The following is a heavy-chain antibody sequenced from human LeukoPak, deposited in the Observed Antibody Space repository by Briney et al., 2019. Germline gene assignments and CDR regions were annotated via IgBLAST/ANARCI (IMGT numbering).Heavy chain of an antibody. CDR1: GGTFSSYT. CDR3: ARESIVPAANNWFDP. CDR2: IIPILGIA. D-gene: IGHD2-2*01. Sequence: SVKVSCKASGGTFSSYTISWVRQDPGQGLEWMGRIIPILGIANYAQKFQGRVTITADKSTSTAYMELSSLRSEDTAVYYCARESIVPAANNWFDPWGQGTLVTVSS. V-gene: IGHV1-69*04. J-gene: IGHJ5*02.